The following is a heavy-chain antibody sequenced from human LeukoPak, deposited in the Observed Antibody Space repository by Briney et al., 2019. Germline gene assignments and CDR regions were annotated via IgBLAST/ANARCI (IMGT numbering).Heavy chain of an antibody. CDR2: IYYSGST. Sequence: SETLSLTCTVSGGSISSYYWSWIRQPPGKGLEWIGYIYYSGSTNYNPSLKSRVTISVDTSKNQFSLKPSSVTAADTAVYYCAVLWFGESNWFDPWGQGTLVTVSS. D-gene: IGHD3-10*01. CDR3: AVLWFGESNWFDP. V-gene: IGHV4-59*01. J-gene: IGHJ5*02. CDR1: GGSISSYY.